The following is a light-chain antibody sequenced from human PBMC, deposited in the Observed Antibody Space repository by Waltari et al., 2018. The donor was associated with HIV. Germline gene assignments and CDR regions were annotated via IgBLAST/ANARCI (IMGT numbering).Light chain of an antibody. CDR3: SSFAGTNKLV. CDR1: SSDVGGYDY. CDR2: EVS. Sequence: QSALTQPPSASGSPGQSVTIACTGTSSDVGGYDYVSWYQQNPGKAPKLMIHEVSKRPSGVPDLFSGSKSGNTASLTVSGLQAEDEADYYCSSFAGTNKLVFGGGTKLTVL. V-gene: IGLV2-8*01. J-gene: IGLJ2*01.